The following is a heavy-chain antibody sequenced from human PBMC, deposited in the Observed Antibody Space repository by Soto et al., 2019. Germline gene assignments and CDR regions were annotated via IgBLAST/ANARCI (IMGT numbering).Heavy chain of an antibody. CDR3: ARIRAAEYYYYGMDV. J-gene: IGHJ6*02. D-gene: IGHD6-13*01. Sequence: ASVKVSCKASGYTFTSYGISWVRQAPGQGLEWMGWISAYNGNTNYAQELQGRVTMTTDTSTSTAYMELRSLRSDDTAVYYCARIRAAEYYYYGMDVWGQGTTVTVS. V-gene: IGHV1-18*04. CDR1: GYTFTSYG. CDR2: ISAYNGNT.